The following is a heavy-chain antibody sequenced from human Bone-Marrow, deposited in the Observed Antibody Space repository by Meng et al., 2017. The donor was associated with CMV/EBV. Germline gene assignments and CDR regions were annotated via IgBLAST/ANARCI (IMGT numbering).Heavy chain of an antibody. CDR3: TRGPLERNFRYDDY. CDR1: GFNFKTYS. D-gene: IGHD2-15*01. CDR2: ISISGTYI. V-gene: IGHV3-21*01. Sequence: GESLKISWSASGFNFKTYSMNWVRQAPGKGPEWVSSISISGTYIYYSDLVKCRFTVSRNNAHKSLFLQMNNLRAEDTATYYCTRGPLERNFRYDDYWGQGTLVTVSS. J-gene: IGHJ4*02.